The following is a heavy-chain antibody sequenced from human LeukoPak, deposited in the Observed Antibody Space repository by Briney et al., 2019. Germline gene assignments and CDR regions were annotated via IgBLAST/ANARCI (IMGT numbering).Heavy chain of an antibody. CDR3: ARDKSLSPGFGDDTYYHYYGMDV. J-gene: IGHJ6*04. D-gene: IGHD3-16*02. V-gene: IGHV3-30-3*01. Sequence: GGSLRLSCAASEFTFSVYSMHWVRQAPGKGLEWVALISHDGNNEFYADSVKGRFTISRDNSRNTLILHMNSLRAEDTAVYFCARDKSLSPGFGDDTYYHYYGMDVWGKGTTVTVSS. CDR2: ISHDGNNE. CDR1: EFTFSVYS.